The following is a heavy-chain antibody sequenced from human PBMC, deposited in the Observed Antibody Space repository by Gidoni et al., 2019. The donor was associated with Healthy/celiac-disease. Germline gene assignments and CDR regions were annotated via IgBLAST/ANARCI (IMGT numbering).Heavy chain of an antibody. V-gene: IGHV2-70*01. D-gene: IGHD3-3*01. Sequence: QVTLRESGPALVKPTQTLTLTCTFSGFSLSTSGMCVSWIRQPPGKALEWLALIDWDDDKYYSTSLKTRLTISKDTSKNQVVLTMTNMDPVDTATYYCARDLWSGYPNGYYYYGMDVWGQGTTVTVSS. CDR1: GFSLSTSGMC. CDR3: ARDLWSGYPNGYYYYGMDV. J-gene: IGHJ6*02. CDR2: IDWDDDK.